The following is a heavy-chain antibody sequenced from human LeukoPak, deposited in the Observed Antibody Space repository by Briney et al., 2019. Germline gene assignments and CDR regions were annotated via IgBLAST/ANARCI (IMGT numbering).Heavy chain of an antibody. V-gene: IGHV3-23*01. CDR3: AKGAAAGKVDWFDP. CDR1: GFTFSNFA. CDR2: ITGYGAT. D-gene: IGHD6-13*01. Sequence: PGGSLRLSCAASGFTFSNFAMMWVRQAPGTGLQWVSTITGYGATFYADSVRGRFTIFRDTSMNTLFLQMNSLGAEDTAVYYCAKGAAAGKVDWFDPWGQETLVTVSS. J-gene: IGHJ5*02.